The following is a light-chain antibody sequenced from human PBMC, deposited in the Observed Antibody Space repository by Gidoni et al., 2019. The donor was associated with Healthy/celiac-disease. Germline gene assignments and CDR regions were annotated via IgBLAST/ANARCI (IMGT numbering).Light chain of an antibody. J-gene: IGKJ3*01. CDR1: QDISNY. CDR2: DAS. V-gene: IGKV1-33*01. Sequence: DIQMTQSPSSLSASVGDRVTITCQASQDISNYLNWYQQKPGKAPKLLIYDASNLETGVPSRFSGSGSGTDFTFTISSLQPEDIATYYCQQYDNPLLTFXPXTKVDIK. CDR3: QQYDNPLLT.